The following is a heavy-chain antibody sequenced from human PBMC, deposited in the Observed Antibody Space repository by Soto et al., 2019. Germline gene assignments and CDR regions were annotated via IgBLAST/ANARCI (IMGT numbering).Heavy chain of an antibody. CDR1: GYTFTSYG. V-gene: IGHV1-18*01. J-gene: IGHJ5*02. CDR2: ISTYSGNK. Sequence: ASVKVSCKASGYTFTSYGISWARQAPGQGLEWMGWISTYSGNKNYAQKLQGRVTMTTDTSTTTAYMELRSLRSDDTAVYYCARTAAAGPGWFDPWGQGTLVTSP. D-gene: IGHD6-13*01. CDR3: ARTAAAGPGWFDP.